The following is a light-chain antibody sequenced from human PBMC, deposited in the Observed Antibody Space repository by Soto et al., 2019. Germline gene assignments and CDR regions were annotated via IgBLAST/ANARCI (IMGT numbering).Light chain of an antibody. V-gene: IGKV1-12*01. J-gene: IGKJ4*01. CDR1: QDISSW. CDR2: AAS. CDR3: QQGDSFPFT. Sequence: DIQMTQSPSSVSASVGDRVIITCRASQDISSWVAWYQQKPGKAPKLLISAASSLQSGVPRRFSGSGSGTDVTLIISSLQPEDFATYFCQQGDSFPFTFGGGTKVEI.